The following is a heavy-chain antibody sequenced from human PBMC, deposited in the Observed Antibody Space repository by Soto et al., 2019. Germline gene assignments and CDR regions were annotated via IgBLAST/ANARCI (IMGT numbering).Heavy chain of an antibody. V-gene: IGHV3-23*01. CDR1: GFTFRTYA. D-gene: IGHD3-10*01. CDR2: ISGGGGYT. J-gene: IGHJ6*02. Sequence: EVQLLESGGGLVQPGGSLRLFCAGSGFTFRTYAVSWVRQAPGKGLEWVSAISGGGGYTYYTDSVRGRFTISRDNSKNTLSLKMNSLRVEDTAIYYCAKGGGGGSGSYGLDVWGQGTTVTVSS. CDR3: AKGGGGGSGSYGLDV.